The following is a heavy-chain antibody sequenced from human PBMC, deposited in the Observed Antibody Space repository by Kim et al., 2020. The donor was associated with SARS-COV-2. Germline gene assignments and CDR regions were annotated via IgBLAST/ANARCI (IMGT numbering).Heavy chain of an antibody. D-gene: IGHD4-17*01. CDR1: GGSISSYY. V-gene: IGHV4-59*13. CDR2: IYYSGST. Sequence: SETLSLTCTVSGGSISSYYWSWIRQPPGKGLEWIGYIYYSGSTNYNPSLKSRVTISVDTSKNQFSLKLSSVTAADTAVYYCASTVTSPMLGFDPWGQGTLVTVSS. J-gene: IGHJ5*02. CDR3: ASTVTSPMLGFDP.